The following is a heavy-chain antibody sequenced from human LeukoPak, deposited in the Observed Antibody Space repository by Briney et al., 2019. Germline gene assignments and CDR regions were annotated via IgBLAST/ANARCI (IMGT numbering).Heavy chain of an antibody. CDR1: GFTVSSNY. CDR3: ARDRIAARPGDYYYYGMDV. D-gene: IGHD6-6*01. Sequence: WGSLRLSCAASGFTVSSNYMSWVRQAPGKGLEWVSVIYSGGSTYYADSVKGRFTISRDNSKNTLYLQMNSLRAEDTAVYYCARDRIAARPGDYYYYGMDVWGQGTTVTVSS. J-gene: IGHJ6*02. V-gene: IGHV3-53*01. CDR2: IYSGGST.